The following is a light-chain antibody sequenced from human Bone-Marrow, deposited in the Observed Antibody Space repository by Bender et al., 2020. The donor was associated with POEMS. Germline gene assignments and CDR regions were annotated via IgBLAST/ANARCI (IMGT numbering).Light chain of an antibody. V-gene: IGLV1-44*01. Sequence: QSVLTQPPSASGTPGQRVTISCSGGSSNIGAHAVNWYQHLPGTAPKLLIYSSHRRPSEVPDRFSGSRSGTSASLAITGLQTGDEADYYCGTWDSSLRAVVFGGGTKLTVL. CDR2: SSH. CDR1: SSNIGAHA. CDR3: GTWDSSLRAVV. J-gene: IGLJ2*01.